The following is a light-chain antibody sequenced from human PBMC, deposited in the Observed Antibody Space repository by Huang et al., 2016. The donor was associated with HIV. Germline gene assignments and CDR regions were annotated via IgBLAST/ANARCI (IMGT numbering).Light chain of an antibody. J-gene: IGKJ1*01. CDR2: SAS. V-gene: IGKV3-15*01. Sequence: EVVMTQSPAILSVSPGERATLSCRASQSVTSNLAWYQQKPGQAPRRLIYSASTRATGIPARFSGSGSGTEFTRTISSLQSEDFAVYYCQHYNNWPWWTFGQGTKVEIK. CDR3: QHYNNWPWWT. CDR1: QSVTSN.